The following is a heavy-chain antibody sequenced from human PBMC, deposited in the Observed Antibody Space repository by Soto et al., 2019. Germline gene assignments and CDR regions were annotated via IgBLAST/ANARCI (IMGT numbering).Heavy chain of an antibody. J-gene: IGHJ4*02. CDR3: ARGGDYSLPRNDY. Sequence: SETLSLTCTVSGGSISSYYWSWIRQPPGKGLEWIGYIYYSGSTNYNPSLKSRVTISVDTSKNQFSLKLSSVTAADTAVYYCARGGDYSLPRNDYWGQGTLVTVSS. CDR1: GGSISSYY. CDR2: IYYSGST. V-gene: IGHV4-59*01. D-gene: IGHD4-17*01.